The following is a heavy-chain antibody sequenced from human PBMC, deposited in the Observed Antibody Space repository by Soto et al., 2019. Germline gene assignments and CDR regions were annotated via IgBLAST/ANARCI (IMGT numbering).Heavy chain of an antibody. J-gene: IGHJ4*02. CDR2: IKQDGSEK. V-gene: IGHV3-7*01. CDR1: GFTFSSYW. Sequence: EVQLVESGGGLVQPGGSLRLSCAASGFTFSSYWMSWVRQAPGKGLEWVANIKQDGSEKYYVDSVKGPFTISRDNAKNSLCLQMNGLRAEHTAVYYCARDDWSRIVGGTLEYWGQGTLVNVSS. D-gene: IGHD1-26*01. CDR3: ARDDWSRIVGGTLEY.